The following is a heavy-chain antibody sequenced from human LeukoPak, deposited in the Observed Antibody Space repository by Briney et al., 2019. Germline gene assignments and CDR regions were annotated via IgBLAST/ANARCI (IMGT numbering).Heavy chain of an antibody. J-gene: IGHJ6*02. Sequence: ASVKVSCKASGYTFTSYGISWVRQAPGQGLEWMGWISAYNGNTNYAQKLQGRVTMTTDTSTSTAYMELRSLRSDDTAVYYCASSSNWYLDYYYGMDVWGQGTTVTVSS. CDR1: GYTFTSYG. CDR2: ISAYNGNT. V-gene: IGHV1-18*01. CDR3: ASSSNWYLDYYYGMDV. D-gene: IGHD6-13*01.